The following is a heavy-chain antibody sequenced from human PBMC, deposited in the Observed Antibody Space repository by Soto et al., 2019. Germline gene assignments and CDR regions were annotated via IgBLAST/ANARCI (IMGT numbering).Heavy chain of an antibody. V-gene: IGHV4-39*01. Sequence: QLQLQESGPGLVKPSETLSLTCTVSGGSISSSSYYWGWIRQPPGKGLEWIGSIYYSGRPYYNPVLKSRVTISVDTSKNQLSLKLSSVTAADTAVYYCARHFRIRGATPDYWGQGTLVTVSS. J-gene: IGHJ4*02. CDR1: GGSISSSSYY. CDR3: ARHFRIRGATPDY. CDR2: IYYSGRP. D-gene: IGHD1-26*01.